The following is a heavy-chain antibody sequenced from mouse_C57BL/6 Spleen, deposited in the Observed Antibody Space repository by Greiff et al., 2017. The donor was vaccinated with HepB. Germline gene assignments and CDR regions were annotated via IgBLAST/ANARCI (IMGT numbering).Heavy chain of an antibody. CDR3: ARGDLGHYYGSSWDY. V-gene: IGHV1-22*01. Sequence: EVKLMESGPELVKPGASVKMSCKASGYTFTDYNMHWVKQSHGKSLEWIGYINPNNGGTSYNQKFKGKATLTVNKSSSTAYMELRSLTSEDSAVYYCARGDLGHYYGSSWDYWGQGTTLTVSS. CDR2: INPNNGGT. D-gene: IGHD1-1*01. CDR1: GYTFTDYN. J-gene: IGHJ2*01.